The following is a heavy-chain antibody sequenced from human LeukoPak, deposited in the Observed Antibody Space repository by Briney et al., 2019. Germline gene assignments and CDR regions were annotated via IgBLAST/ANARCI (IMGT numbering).Heavy chain of an antibody. CDR3: ASLRERSYYARGFDY. J-gene: IGHJ4*02. Sequence: SETLSLTCTVSGGSISSSSYYWGWIRQPPGKGLEWIGSIYYSGSTYYNPSLKSRVTISVDTSKNQFSLKLSSVTAAGTAVYYCASLRERSYYARGFDYWGQGTLVTVSS. V-gene: IGHV4-39*01. D-gene: IGHD1-26*01. CDR1: GGSISSSSYY. CDR2: IYYSGST.